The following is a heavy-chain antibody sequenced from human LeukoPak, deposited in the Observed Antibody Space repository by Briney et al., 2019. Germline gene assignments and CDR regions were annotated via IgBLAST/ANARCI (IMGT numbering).Heavy chain of an antibody. CDR2: INHSGST. CDR3: ARDSSGYYKRSDY. Sequence: SETLSLTCAVYGGSFSGYYWSWIRQPPGKGLEWIGEINHSGSTNYNPSLKSRVTISVDTSKNQFSLKLSSVTAADTAVYYCARDSSGYYKRSDYWGQGTLVTVSS. V-gene: IGHV4-34*01. J-gene: IGHJ4*02. CDR1: GGSFSGYY. D-gene: IGHD3-22*01.